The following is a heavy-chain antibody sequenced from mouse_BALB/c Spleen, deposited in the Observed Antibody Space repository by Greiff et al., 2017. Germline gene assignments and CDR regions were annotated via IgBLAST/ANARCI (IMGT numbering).Heavy chain of an antibody. CDR2: INPNNGGT. Sequence: EVQLQQSGPELVKPGASVKIPCKASGYTFTDYNMDWVKQSHGKSLEWIGDINPNNGGTIYNQKFKGKATLTVDKSSSTAYMELRSLTSEDTAVYYCARKELLWYFDVWGAGTTVTVSS. CDR3: ARKELLWYFDV. CDR1: GYTFTDYN. V-gene: IGHV1-18*01. D-gene: IGHD2-1*01. J-gene: IGHJ1*01.